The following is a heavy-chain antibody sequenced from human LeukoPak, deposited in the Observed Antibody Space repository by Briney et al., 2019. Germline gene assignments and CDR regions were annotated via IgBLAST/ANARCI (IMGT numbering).Heavy chain of an antibody. V-gene: IGHV3-23*01. Sequence: GESLKISCAASGFTFSSYAMSWVRQAPGKGLEWVSAISGSGGSTYYADSVKGRFTISRDNSKNTLYLQMNSLRAEDTAVYYCAKLYGGNYFDYWGQGTPVTVSS. CDR2: ISGSGGST. D-gene: IGHD4-23*01. CDR3: AKLYGGNYFDY. CDR1: GFTFSSYA. J-gene: IGHJ4*02.